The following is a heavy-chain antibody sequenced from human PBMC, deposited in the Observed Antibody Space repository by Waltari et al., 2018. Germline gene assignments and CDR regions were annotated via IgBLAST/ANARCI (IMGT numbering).Heavy chain of an antibody. CDR2: INHSGST. J-gene: IGHJ4*02. CDR3: ARGQSKTRAYGGYNR. Sequence: QVQLQQWGAGLLKPSETLSLTCAVYGGSFRGYYWSWIRQPPGEGLEWIGEINHSGSTNYNPALKRRVTISVDTSKNQFSLKLSSVTAADTAVYYCARGQSKTRAYGGYNRWGQGTLVTVSS. D-gene: IGHD4-17*01. V-gene: IGHV4-34*01. CDR1: GGSFRGYY.